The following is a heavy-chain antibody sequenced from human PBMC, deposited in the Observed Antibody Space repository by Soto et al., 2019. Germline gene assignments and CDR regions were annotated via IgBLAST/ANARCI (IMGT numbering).Heavy chain of an antibody. V-gene: IGHV3-30-3*01. J-gene: IGHJ4*02. CDR1: GFTFSSYA. Sequence: QSGGSLRLSCAASGFTFSSYAMHWVRQAPGKGLEWVAVISYDGSNKYYADSVKGRFTISRDNSKNTLYLQMNSLRAEDTAVYYCARDKQGGYSYGYDYWGQGTLVTVSS. CDR2: ISYDGSNK. D-gene: IGHD5-18*01. CDR3: ARDKQGGYSYGYDY.